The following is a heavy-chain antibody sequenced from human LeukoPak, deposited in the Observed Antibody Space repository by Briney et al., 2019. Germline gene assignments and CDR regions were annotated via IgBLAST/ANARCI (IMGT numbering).Heavy chain of an antibody. CDR2: ISSSSSYI. J-gene: IGHJ6*03. CDR3: ARGAPLVRGVMIHYYYMDV. Sequence: GGSLRLSCAASGFTFSSYSMNWVRQAPGKGLEGVSSISSSSSYIYYADSVKGRFTISRDNAKNSLYLQMNSLRAEDTAVYYCARGAPLVRGVMIHYYYMDVWGKGTTVTVSS. D-gene: IGHD3-10*01. V-gene: IGHV3-21*01. CDR1: GFTFSSYS.